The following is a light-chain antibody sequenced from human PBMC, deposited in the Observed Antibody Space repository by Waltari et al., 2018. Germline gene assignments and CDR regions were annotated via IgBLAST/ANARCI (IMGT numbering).Light chain of an antibody. CDR3: CSYAGSYTWV. J-gene: IGLJ3*02. Sequence: SALTQPRSVSGSPGQSVTISCTVTTNDLGSYNYVSWYQQHPGKAPKLIILDVTKRPSGVPDRLSGSKSGNTASLTISGLRAEDEAEYYCCSYAGSYTWVFGGGTKLTVV. CDR1: TNDLGSYNY. V-gene: IGLV2-11*01. CDR2: DVT.